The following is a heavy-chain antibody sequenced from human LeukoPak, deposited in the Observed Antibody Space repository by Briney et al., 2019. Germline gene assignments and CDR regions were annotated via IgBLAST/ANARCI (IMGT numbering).Heavy chain of an antibody. J-gene: IGHJ4*02. CDR2: IKQDGSEK. CDR3: ARARSGSYYY. V-gene: IGHV3-7*01. D-gene: IGHD1-26*01. CDR1: GFTFSSYA. Sequence: GGSLGLSCAASGFTFSSYAMSWVRQAPGKGLEWVANIKQDGSEKYYVDSEKGRFTISRDNAKNSLYLQMNSLRAEDTAVYYCARARSGSYYYWGQGTLVTVSS.